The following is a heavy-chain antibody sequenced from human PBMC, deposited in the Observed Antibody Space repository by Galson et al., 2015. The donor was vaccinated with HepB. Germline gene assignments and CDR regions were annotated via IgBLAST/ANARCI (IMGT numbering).Heavy chain of an antibody. Sequence: ETLSLTCAVSGGSISTLYWSWIRQPPGKGLEWIGYIHYGVNTYYSPSLKSRVTISVDTSKNQFSLTLNSVTAADTTVYYCARHGRTNADWFDPWGQGTLVTVSS. CDR1: GGSISTLY. CDR3: ARHGRTNADWFDP. CDR2: IHYGVNT. D-gene: IGHD2-8*01. J-gene: IGHJ5*02. V-gene: IGHV4-59*08.